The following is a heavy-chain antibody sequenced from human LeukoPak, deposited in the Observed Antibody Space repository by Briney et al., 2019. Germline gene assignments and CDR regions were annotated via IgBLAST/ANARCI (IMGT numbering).Heavy chain of an antibody. CDR2: IYYSGGT. CDR3: ASPTLGSLYYGMDV. J-gene: IGHJ6*02. V-gene: IGHV4-59*01. CDR1: GGSISSYY. Sequence: PSETLSLTCTVSGGSISSYYWSWIRQPPGKGLEWIGYIYYSGGTNYNPSLKSRVTISIDTSKNQFSLKLNSVTAADTAVYYCASPTLGSLYYGMDVWGQETTVTVSS. D-gene: IGHD3-10*01.